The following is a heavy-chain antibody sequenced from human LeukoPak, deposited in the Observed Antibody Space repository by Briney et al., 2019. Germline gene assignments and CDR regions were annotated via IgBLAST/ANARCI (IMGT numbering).Heavy chain of an antibody. V-gene: IGHV3-30*18. CDR1: GFIFSSYG. Sequence: GRSLRLSCAASGFIFSSYGIYWVRQAPGKGLEWVALISYDGSRKYYADFVEGRFTISRDNSKNTVYLQMDSLRAEDTAVYYCAKDRIHRYQLVGYYYYYYGMDVWGQGTTVTVS. D-gene: IGHD2-2*01. CDR3: AKDRIHRYQLVGYYYYYYGMDV. J-gene: IGHJ6*02. CDR2: ISYDGSRK.